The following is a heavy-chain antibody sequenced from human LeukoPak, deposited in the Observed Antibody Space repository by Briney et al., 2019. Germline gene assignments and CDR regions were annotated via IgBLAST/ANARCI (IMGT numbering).Heavy chain of an antibody. Sequence: GRSLRLSCAASGFTFSSYGMHWVRQAPGKGLDWVAVIWYDGSNKYYADSVKGRFPVSKDNSKNTLYLQMNSLRAEDTAVYYCARDPSYGMDVWSQGTTVTVSS. J-gene: IGHJ6*02. CDR3: ARDPSYGMDV. CDR2: IWYDGSNK. CDR1: GFTFSSYG. V-gene: IGHV3-33*01.